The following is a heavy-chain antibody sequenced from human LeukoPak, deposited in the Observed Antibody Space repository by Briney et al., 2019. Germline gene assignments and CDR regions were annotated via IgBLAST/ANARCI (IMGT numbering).Heavy chain of an antibody. J-gene: IGHJ4*02. CDR3: AKDVGAAANYYDH. Sequence: GGSLRPSCAASGFTFRTYAMTWVRQAPGKGLEWVSLISVSGGSIYYADSVKGRFTISRDNSKNTLSLQMNSLRAEDTAVYYCAKDVGAAANYYDHWGQGTLVTVSS. CDR2: ISVSGGSI. V-gene: IGHV3-23*01. D-gene: IGHD1-26*01. CDR1: GFTFRTYA.